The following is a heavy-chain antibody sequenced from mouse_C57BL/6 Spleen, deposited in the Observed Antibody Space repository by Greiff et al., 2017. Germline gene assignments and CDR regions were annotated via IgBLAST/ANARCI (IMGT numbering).Heavy chain of an antibody. J-gene: IGHJ3*01. Sequence: QVQLQQSGPELVKPGASVKISCKASGYAFSSSWMNWVKQRPGKGLEWIGRIYPGDGDTNYNGKFKGKATLTADKSSSTAYMQLSSLTSEDSAVXFCAQEGYYYGTPFAYWGQGTLVTVSA. D-gene: IGHD1-1*01. CDR1: GYAFSSSW. CDR3: AQEGYYYGTPFAY. CDR2: IYPGDGDT. V-gene: IGHV1-82*01.